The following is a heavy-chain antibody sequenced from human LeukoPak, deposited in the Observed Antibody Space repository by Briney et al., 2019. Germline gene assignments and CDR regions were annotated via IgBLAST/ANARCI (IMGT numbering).Heavy chain of an antibody. Sequence: GGSLRLSCAASGFTFSSYAMSWVRQAPEKGLEWVSYISSSSSTIYYADSVKGRFTISRDNAKNSLYLQTNSLRAEDTAVYYCARDHWYYYDSSGYSSFDYWGQGTLVTVSS. CDR1: GFTFSSYA. CDR3: ARDHWYYYDSSGYSSFDY. V-gene: IGHV3-48*01. D-gene: IGHD3-22*01. CDR2: ISSSSSTI. J-gene: IGHJ4*02.